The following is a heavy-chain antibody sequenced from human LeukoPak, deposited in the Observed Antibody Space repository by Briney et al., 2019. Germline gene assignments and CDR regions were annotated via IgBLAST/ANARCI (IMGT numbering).Heavy chain of an antibody. V-gene: IGHV3-9*01. J-gene: IGHJ5*02. CDR3: AKSISGSTGWFDP. Sequence: GGSLRLSCAASGFTFDDYAMHWVRQAPGKCLEWVSGISWNSGSIGYADSVKGRFTISRDNAKNSLYLQMNSLRAEDTALYYCAKSISGSTGWFDPWGQGTLVAVSS. CDR2: ISWNSGSI. CDR1: GFTFDDYA. D-gene: IGHD2-15*01.